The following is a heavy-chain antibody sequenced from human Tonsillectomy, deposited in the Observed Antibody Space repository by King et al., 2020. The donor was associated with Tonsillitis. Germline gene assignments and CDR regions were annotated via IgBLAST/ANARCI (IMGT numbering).Heavy chain of an antibody. CDR3: ARLVGTAILTFGVVDY. J-gene: IGHJ4*02. CDR2: IYYSGST. V-gene: IGHV4-39*01. D-gene: IGHD2-21*02. Sequence: QLQESGPGLVKPSETLSLTCTVSGGSISSSRYYWGWIRQPPGKGLEWIGSIYYSGSTYYNPSLKSRVTISVDTSKNQFSLKLSSVTAADTAVYYCARLVGTAILTFGVVDYWGQGTLVTVSS. CDR1: GGSISSSRYY.